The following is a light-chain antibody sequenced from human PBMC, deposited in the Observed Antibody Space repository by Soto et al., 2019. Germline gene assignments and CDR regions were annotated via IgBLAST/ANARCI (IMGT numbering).Light chain of an antibody. CDR1: QTISTL. V-gene: IGKV1-5*03. J-gene: IGKJ1*01. CDR3: QQYITYPWT. CDR2: KAS. Sequence: DIQMAQSPSTLSASVGDRVTITCRASQTISTLLAWYQQRPGKAPNLLICKASSLESGVPSMFSTSGSGTEFALTIRSLKPDDFATYFCQQYITYPWTFGQGHKVEVK.